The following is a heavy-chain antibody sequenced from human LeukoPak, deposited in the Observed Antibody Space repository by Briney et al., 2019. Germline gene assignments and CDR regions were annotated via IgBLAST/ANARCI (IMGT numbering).Heavy chain of an antibody. CDR1: GFTFSSYS. CDR3: ARDQDSSSWYP. D-gene: IGHD6-13*01. J-gene: IGHJ5*02. Sequence: GGSLRLSCAASGFTFSSYSMNWVRQAPGKGLEWVSSISSSSYIYYADSVKGRFTISRDNAKNSLYLQMNSLRAEDTAVYYCARDQDSSSWYPWGQGTLVTVSS. CDR2: ISSSSYI. V-gene: IGHV3-21*01.